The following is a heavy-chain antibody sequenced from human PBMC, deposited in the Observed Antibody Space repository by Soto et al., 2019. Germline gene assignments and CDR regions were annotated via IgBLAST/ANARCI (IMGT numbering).Heavy chain of an antibody. CDR2: IYHSGST. CDR1: SGSISSSNW. J-gene: IGHJ4*02. CDR3: ARVNFWGCTNGVCYGAYFDY. Sequence: SETLSLTCAVSSGSISSSNWWSWVRPPPGKGLEWIGEIYHSGSTNYNPSLKSRVTISVDKSKNQFSLKLSSVTAADTAVYYCARVNFWGCTNGVCYGAYFDYWGQGTLVTVSS. D-gene: IGHD2-8*01. V-gene: IGHV4-4*02.